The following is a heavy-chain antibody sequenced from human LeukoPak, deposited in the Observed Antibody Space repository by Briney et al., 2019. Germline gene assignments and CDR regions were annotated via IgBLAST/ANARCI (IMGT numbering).Heavy chain of an antibody. CDR2: ISYDGRNK. Sequence: GGSLRLSCAASGFTFSSYAMHWVRQAPGKGLAWVAVISYDGRNKYYADSVKGRFTISRDNSKSMLYLQMNSLRDEDTAVYYCATGDCGGDCYSSYFDYWGQGTLVTVSS. V-gene: IGHV3-30*04. CDR3: ATGDCGGDCYSSYFDY. D-gene: IGHD2-21*02. CDR1: GFTFSSYA. J-gene: IGHJ4*02.